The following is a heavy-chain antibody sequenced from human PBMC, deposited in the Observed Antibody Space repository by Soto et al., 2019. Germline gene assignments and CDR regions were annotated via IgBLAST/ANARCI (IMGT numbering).Heavy chain of an antibody. CDR3: ARAVVVPAARGTNWFDP. D-gene: IGHD2-2*01. CDR2: IYYSGST. CDR1: GGSISSYY. J-gene: IGHJ5*02. Sequence: SETLSLTCTVSGGSISSYYWSWIRQPPGKGLEWIGYIYYSGSTNYNPSLKSRVTISVDTSKNQFSLKLSSVTAADTAVYYCARAVVVPAARGTNWFDPCGQGTLVTVS. V-gene: IGHV4-59*01.